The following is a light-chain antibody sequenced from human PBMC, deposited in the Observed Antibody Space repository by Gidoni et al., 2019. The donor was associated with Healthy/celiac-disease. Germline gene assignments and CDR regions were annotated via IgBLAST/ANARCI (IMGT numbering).Light chain of an antibody. V-gene: IGKV3-11*01. Sequence: ESVLTQSPATLSLSPGERATLSCRASQSVSSYLAWYQQKPGQAPRLLIYDASNRATGIPARFSGSGSGTDFTLTISSLAPEDFAVYYCQQRSTWLTFGGGTKVEIK. J-gene: IGKJ4*01. CDR3: QQRSTWLT. CDR1: QSVSSY. CDR2: DAS.